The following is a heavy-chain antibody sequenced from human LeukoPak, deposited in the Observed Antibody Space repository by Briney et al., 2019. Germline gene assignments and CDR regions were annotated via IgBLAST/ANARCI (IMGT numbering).Heavy chain of an antibody. CDR3: AADHREGIAVAVSSWSDP. D-gene: IGHD6-19*01. CDR1: GYTFTTYS. J-gene: IGHJ5*02. CDR2: INPNSGGT. V-gene: IGHV1-2*02. Sequence: ASVKVSCKASGYTFTTYSMNWVRRAPGQGLEWMGWINPNSGGTNYAQKFQGRVTMTRDTSISTAYMELSRLRSDDTAVYYCAADHREGIAVAVSSWSDPWGQGTLVTVSS.